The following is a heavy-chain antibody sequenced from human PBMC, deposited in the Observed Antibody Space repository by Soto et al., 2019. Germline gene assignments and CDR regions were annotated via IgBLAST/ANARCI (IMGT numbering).Heavy chain of an antibody. CDR1: GGSISSYY. D-gene: IGHD6-13*01. J-gene: IGHJ6*02. CDR3: ARGGSSWTSYYYYYGMDG. Sequence: PSETLSLTCTVSGGSISSYYWSWIRQPPGKGLEWIGYIYYSGSTNYNPSLKSRVTISVDTSKNQFSLKLSSVTAADTAVYYCARGGSSWTSYYYYYGMDGWGQGTTVTVSS. V-gene: IGHV4-59*01. CDR2: IYYSGST.